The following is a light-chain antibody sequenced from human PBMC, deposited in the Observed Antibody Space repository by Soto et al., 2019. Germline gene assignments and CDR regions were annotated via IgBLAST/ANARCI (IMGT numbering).Light chain of an antibody. Sequence: DIQLTQSPSVLSASVGDRVTITCRASQGINSYLAWYQQKPGKVPKLLIYAASTLHSGVPSRFSGSGSGTEFTLTISSLQPEDFATYYCQQINSYPRTFGQGTKVEIK. V-gene: IGKV1-9*01. CDR2: AAS. J-gene: IGKJ1*01. CDR1: QGINSY. CDR3: QQINSYPRT.